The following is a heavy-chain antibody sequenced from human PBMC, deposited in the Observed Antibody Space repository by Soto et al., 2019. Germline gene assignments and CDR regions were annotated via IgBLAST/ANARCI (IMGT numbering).Heavy chain of an antibody. CDR2: IYHSGST. D-gene: IGHD3-22*01. J-gene: IGHJ4*02. Sequence: PSETLSLTCAVSGGSISSGCYSWSWIRQPPGKGLEWIGYIYHSGSTYYNPSLKSRVTISVDRSKNQFSLKLSSVTAADTAVYYCARSRPYYDSSGYPRLKFDYWGQGTLVTVSS. CDR1: GGSISSGCYS. V-gene: IGHV4-30-2*02. CDR3: ARSRPYYDSSGYPRLKFDY.